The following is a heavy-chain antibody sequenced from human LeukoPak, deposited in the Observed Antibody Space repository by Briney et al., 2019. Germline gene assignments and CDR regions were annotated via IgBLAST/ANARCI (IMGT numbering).Heavy chain of an antibody. CDR2: ISYDGSNK. CDR1: GFTFSSYA. CDR3: ARDVAGTTYYYYGMDV. Sequence: GGSLRLSCAASGFTFSSYAMHWVRQAPGKGLEWVAVISYDGSNKCYADSVKGRFTISRDNSRNTLYLQMNSLRAEDTAVYYCARDVAGTTYYYYGMDVWGQGTTVTVSS. V-gene: IGHV3-30-3*01. D-gene: IGHD1-7*01. J-gene: IGHJ6*02.